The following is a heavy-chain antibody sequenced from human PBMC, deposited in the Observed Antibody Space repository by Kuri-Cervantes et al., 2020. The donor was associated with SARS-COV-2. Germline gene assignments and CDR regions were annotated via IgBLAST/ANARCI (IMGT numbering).Heavy chain of an antibody. CDR2: ISVSGGST. CDR1: EFTFSSYV. J-gene: IGHJ3*01. Sequence: LSLTCAASEFTFSSYVITWVRQAPGKGLEWVSSISVSGGSTYYANSVKGRFTISRDNSKNTLYLQMNSLRAEDTAVYYCAKIAHVVVIAGAFDLWGQGTMVTVSS. D-gene: IGHD2-21*01. V-gene: IGHV3-23*01. CDR3: AKIAHVVVIAGAFDL.